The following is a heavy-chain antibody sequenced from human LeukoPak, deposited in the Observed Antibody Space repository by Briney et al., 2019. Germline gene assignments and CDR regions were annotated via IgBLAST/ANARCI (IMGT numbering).Heavy chain of an antibody. CDR1: GGSFSGYY. D-gene: IGHD2-15*01. Sequence: SETLSLTCAVYGGSFSGYYWGWIRQPPGKGLEWIGNIYYRGSTYYKPSLKSRLTISADTSKNQFSLKLSSVTAADTAVYYCARQADGGTDFDYWGQGTLVTVSS. CDR2: IYYRGST. V-gene: IGHV4-34*01. CDR3: ARQADGGTDFDY. J-gene: IGHJ4*02.